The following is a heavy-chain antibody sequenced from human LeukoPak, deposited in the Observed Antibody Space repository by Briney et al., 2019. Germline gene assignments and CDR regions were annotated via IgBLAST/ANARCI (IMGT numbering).Heavy chain of an antibody. D-gene: IGHD4-17*01. Sequence: ASVKVSCKASGYTFTGYYMHWVRQAPGQGLEWMGRINPNSGGTNYAQKFQGRVTMTRDTSISTAYMELSRLRSDDTAVYYCAREGSTVNGYDHWGQGTLVTVSS. J-gene: IGHJ4*02. CDR2: INPNSGGT. CDR1: GYTFTGYY. CDR3: AREGSTVNGYDH. V-gene: IGHV1-2*06.